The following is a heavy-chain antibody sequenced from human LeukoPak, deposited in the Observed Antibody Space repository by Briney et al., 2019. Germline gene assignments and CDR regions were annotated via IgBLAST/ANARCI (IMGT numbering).Heavy chain of an antibody. CDR1: GGSISSGDYY. D-gene: IGHD3-22*01. V-gene: IGHV4-30-4*01. CDR3: ARAIYYDSSGPDY. J-gene: IGHJ4*02. Sequence: PSETLSLTCTVSGGSISSGDYYWSWIRQPPGKGLEWIGYIYYSGSTYYNPSLKSRVTISVDTPKNQFSLKLSSVTAADTAVYYCARAIYYDSSGPDYWGQGTLVTVSS. CDR2: IYYSGST.